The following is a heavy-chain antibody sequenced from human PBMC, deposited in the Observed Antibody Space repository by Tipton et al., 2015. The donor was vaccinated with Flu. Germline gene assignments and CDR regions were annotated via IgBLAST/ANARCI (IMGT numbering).Heavy chain of an antibody. D-gene: IGHD3-10*01. J-gene: IGHJ4*02. CDR2: INQDGSEK. CDR3: ARAVGGSGSY. Sequence: SLRLSCAASGFTFSTFWMHWVRQAPGKGLEWVANINQDGSEKYYVDSVKGRFTISRDNAKNPLYLQMNSLRGDDSAVYYCARAVGGSGSYWGQGTLVTVSS. V-gene: IGHV3-7*01. CDR1: GFTFSTFW.